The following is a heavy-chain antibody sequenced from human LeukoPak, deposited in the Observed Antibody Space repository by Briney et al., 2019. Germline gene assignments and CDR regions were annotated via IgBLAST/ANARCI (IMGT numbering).Heavy chain of an antibody. CDR2: MKQDGREK. J-gene: IGHJ4*02. V-gene: IGHV3-7*01. CDR1: GFTFSSYG. D-gene: IGHD4-17*01. Sequence: GGSLRLSCAASGFTFSSYGMSWVRQAPGKGLEWVANMKQDGREKYLVDSVKGRFTISRDNAKNSLYLQMNSLRAEDTAVYYCAREVNDYGDLGRGPFDYWGQGTLVTVSS. CDR3: AREVNDYGDLGRGPFDY.